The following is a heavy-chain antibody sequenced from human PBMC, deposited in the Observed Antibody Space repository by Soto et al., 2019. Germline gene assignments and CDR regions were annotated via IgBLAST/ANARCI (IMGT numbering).Heavy chain of an antibody. CDR1: GFSLSNARMG. V-gene: IGHV2-26*01. Sequence: QVTLKESGPVLVKPTETLTLTCTVSGFSLSNARMGVSWIRQPPGKALEWLAHIFSNDEKSYSTSLKSRLTIYKDTSKSQVVLTMTNMDPVDTVTYYCARIRGSFGIAGAGTGWYFDLWGRGTLVTVSS. CDR3: ARIRGSFGIAGAGTGWYFDL. D-gene: IGHD6-19*01. CDR2: IFSNDEK. J-gene: IGHJ2*01.